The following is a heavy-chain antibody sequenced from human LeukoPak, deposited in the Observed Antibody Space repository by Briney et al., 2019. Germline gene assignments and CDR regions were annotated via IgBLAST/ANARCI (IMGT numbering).Heavy chain of an antibody. D-gene: IGHD5-12*01. J-gene: IGHJ2*01. V-gene: IGHV4-34*01. Sequence: SETLSLACAVYGASFSGYYWSWIRQPPGKGLEWIGEINHSGSTNYNPSLKSRVTISVDTSKNQFSLKLSSVTAADTAVYYCARAFRGMATIIARTSRYFDLWGRGTLVTVSS. CDR3: ARAFRGMATIIARTSRYFDL. CDR2: INHSGST. CDR1: GASFSGYY.